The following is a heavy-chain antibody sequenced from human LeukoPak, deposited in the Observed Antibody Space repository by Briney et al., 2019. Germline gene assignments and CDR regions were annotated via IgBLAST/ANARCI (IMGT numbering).Heavy chain of an antibody. CDR1: GYTXTGYY. CDR3: ARDRDYGSGIFDY. Sequence: ASVKVSCKASGYTXTGYYMHGVRQAPGQGLEWMGWINPNSGGTNYAQKLQGRVTMTRDTSISTAYMELNRLRSDDTAVYYCARDRDYGSGIFDYWGQGTLITVSS. J-gene: IGHJ4*02. V-gene: IGHV1-2*02. CDR2: INPNSGGT. D-gene: IGHD3-10*01.